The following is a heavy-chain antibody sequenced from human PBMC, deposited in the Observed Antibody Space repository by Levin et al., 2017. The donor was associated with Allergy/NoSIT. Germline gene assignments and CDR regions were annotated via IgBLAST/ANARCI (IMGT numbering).Heavy chain of an antibody. CDR3: VRDEYSSSWYRDWFDP. D-gene: IGHD6-13*01. CDR1: GFTFSSYA. V-gene: IGHV3-23*01. J-gene: IGHJ5*02. Sequence: GESLKISCAASGFTFSSYAMSWVRQAPGKGLEWVSAISGSGGSTYYADSVKGRFTISRDNSKNTLYLQMNSLRAEDTAVYYCVRDEYSSSWYRDWFDPWGQGTLVTVSS. CDR2: ISGSGGST.